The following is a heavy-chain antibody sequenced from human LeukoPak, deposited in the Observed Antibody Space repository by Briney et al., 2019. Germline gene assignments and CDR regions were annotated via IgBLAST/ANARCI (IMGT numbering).Heavy chain of an antibody. CDR2: INHSGST. CDR3: ARGVPGRRATSFRVDY. CDR1: GGSFSGYY. V-gene: IGHV4-34*01. J-gene: IGHJ4*02. D-gene: IGHD2/OR15-2a*01. Sequence: PSETLSLTCAVYGGSFSGYYWSWIRQPPGKGLEWIGEINHSGSTNYNPSLKSRVTISVDTSKNQFSLKLSSVTAADTAVYYCARGVPGRRATSFRVDYWGQGTLVTVSS.